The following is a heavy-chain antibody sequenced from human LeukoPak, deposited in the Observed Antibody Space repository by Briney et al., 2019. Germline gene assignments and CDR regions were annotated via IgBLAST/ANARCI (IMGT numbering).Heavy chain of an antibody. CDR1: GFTFDDYA. V-gene: IGHV3-9*01. CDR3: AKDKGSRWLQLGAFDI. J-gene: IGHJ3*02. Sequence: GRSLRLSCAASGFTFDDYAMHWVRQAPGKGLEWVSGISWNSGSIGYADSVKGRFTISRDNAKNSLYLQINSLGAEDTALYYCAKDKGSRWLQLGAFDIWGQGTMVTVSS. D-gene: IGHD5-24*01. CDR2: ISWNSGSI.